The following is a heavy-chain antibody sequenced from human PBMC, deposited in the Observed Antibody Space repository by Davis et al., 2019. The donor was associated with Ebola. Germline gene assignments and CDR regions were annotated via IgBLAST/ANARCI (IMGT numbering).Heavy chain of an antibody. CDR3: ARSDWNY. CDR1: GFTFSSYE. CDR2: ITSSGNVI. D-gene: IGHD2-21*01. Sequence: GGSLKISCAASGFTFSSYEMNWVRQAPGKGLEWVSYITSSGNVIYYADSVKGRFTISRDNAKNSLYLQMNSLRAEDTAVYYCARSDWNYWGQGTLVTVSS. J-gene: IGHJ4*02. V-gene: IGHV3-48*03.